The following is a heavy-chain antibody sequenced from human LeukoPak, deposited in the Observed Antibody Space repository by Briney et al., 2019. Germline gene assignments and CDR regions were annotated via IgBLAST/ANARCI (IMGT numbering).Heavy chain of an antibody. CDR1: GYTFTSYG. D-gene: IGHD2-15*01. Sequence: GASVKVSCKASGYTFTSYGISWVRQAPGQGLEWMGWISAYNGNTNYAQKLQGRVTMTTDTSTSTAYMELRSLRSDDMAVYYCARTDGYCSGGSCYSSVYYYYYYMDVGGKGTTVTVSS. J-gene: IGHJ6*03. V-gene: IGHV1-18*03. CDR3: ARTDGYCSGGSCYSSVYYYYYYMDV. CDR2: ISAYNGNT.